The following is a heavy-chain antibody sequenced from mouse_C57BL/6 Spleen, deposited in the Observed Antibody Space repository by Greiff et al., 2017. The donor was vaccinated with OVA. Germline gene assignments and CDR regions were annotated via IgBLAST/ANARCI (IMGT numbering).Heavy chain of an antibody. V-gene: IGHV1-61*01. CDR2: IYPSDSET. CDR1: GYTFTSYW. CDR3: ARKATEGYFDV. Sequence: QVQLQQPGAELVRPGSSVKLSCKASGYTFTSYWMDWVKQRPGQGLEWIGNIYPSDSETHYNQKFKDKATLTVDKSSSTAYMQLSSLTSEDSAVYYCARKATEGYFDVWGTGTTVTVSS. J-gene: IGHJ1*03. D-gene: IGHD3-2*02.